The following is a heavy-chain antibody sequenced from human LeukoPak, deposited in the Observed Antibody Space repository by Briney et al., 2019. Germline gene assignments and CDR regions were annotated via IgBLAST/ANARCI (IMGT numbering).Heavy chain of an antibody. D-gene: IGHD6-19*01. CDR3: ARGVAGTYYYYYMDV. V-gene: IGHV1-2*02. CDR1: GYTFTGYY. CDR2: INPNSGGT. Sequence: ASVQVSCKASGYTFTGYYMHWVRQAPGQGLEWMGWINPNSGGTNYAQKVQGRVTMTRDTSISTAYMELSRLRSDDTALYYCARGVAGTYYYYYMDVWGKGTTVTVSS. J-gene: IGHJ6*03.